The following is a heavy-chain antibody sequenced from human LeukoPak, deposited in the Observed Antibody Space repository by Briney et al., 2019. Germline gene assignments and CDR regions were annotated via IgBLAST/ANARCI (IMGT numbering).Heavy chain of an antibody. V-gene: IGHV3-21*01. D-gene: IGHD2-2*01. Sequence: PGGSLRLSCAASGFTFSSYAMSWVRQAPGKGLEWVSSISSSSSYIYYADSVKGRFTISRDNAKNSLYLQMNSLRAEDTAVYYCARVGYCSSTSCYLDAFDIWGQGTMVTVSS. CDR3: ARVGYCSSTSCYLDAFDI. CDR2: ISSSSSYI. CDR1: GFTFSSYA. J-gene: IGHJ3*02.